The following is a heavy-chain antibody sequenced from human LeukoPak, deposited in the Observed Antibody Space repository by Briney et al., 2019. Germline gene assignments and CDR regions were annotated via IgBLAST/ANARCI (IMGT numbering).Heavy chain of an antibody. D-gene: IGHD2-15*01. Sequence: GASVKVSCKASGYTFTGYYMHWVRQAPGQGLEWMGFINPNNGDSDSAQKFQDRVTMTWDTPITTAYMELTRLTSDDTAVYYCARRMGRGFHYWGQGTLVTVSS. J-gene: IGHJ4*02. V-gene: IGHV1-2*02. CDR3: ARRMGRGFHY. CDR2: INPNNGDS. CDR1: GYTFTGYY.